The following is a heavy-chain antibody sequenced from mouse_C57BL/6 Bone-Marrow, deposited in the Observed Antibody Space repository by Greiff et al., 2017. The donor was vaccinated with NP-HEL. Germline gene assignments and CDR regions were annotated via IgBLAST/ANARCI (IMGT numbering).Heavy chain of an antibody. CDR3: ARSGTTVVGDY. J-gene: IGHJ2*01. Sequence: QVQLKQPGAELVRPGSSVKLSCKASGYTFTSYWMDWVKQRPGQGLEWIGNIYPSDSETHYNQKFKDKATLTVDKSSSTAYMQLSSLTSEDSAVYYCARSGTTVVGDYWGQGTTLTVSS. CDR2: IYPSDSET. V-gene: IGHV1-61*01. D-gene: IGHD1-1*01. CDR1: GYTFTSYW.